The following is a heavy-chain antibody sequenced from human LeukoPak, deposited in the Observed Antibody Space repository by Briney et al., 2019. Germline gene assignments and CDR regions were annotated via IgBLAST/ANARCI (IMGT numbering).Heavy chain of an antibody. J-gene: IGHJ6*03. CDR2: LYYTGIT. CDR1: GGSISGSAYY. D-gene: IGHD3-22*01. V-gene: IGHV4-39*07. Sequence: SETLSLTCTVSGGSISGSAYYWGWIRQSPGKGLEWIGSLYYTGITYYNPSLKSRVTISVDTSKNQFSLKLSSVTAADTAVYYCTRGSIAYYYMDVWGKGTTVTISS. CDR3: TRGSIAYYYMDV.